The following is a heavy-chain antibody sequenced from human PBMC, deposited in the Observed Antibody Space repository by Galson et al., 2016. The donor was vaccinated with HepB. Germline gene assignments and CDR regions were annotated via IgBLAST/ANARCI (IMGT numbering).Heavy chain of an antibody. CDR2: IGWNSGHV. J-gene: IGHJ4*02. CDR3: TNADTGGYGSGSIDY. Sequence: SLRPSCATSGFIFNDYAMHWVRQTPGKGLEWVSGIGWNSGHVGYAASVKGRFTISRDNARSSLSLQMNSLRPQDKAVYYCTNADTGGYGSGSIDYWGQGTLVTVSS. V-gene: IGHV3-9*01. D-gene: IGHD3-10*01. CDR1: GFIFNDYA.